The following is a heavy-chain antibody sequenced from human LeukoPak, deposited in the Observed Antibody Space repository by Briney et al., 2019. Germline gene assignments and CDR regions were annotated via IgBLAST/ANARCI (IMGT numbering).Heavy chain of an antibody. Sequence: GRSLRLSCAASGFTFSSYAMHWVRQAPGKGLEWVAVISYDGSNKYYADSVKGRFTISRDNSKNTLYLQMNSLRAEDTAVYYCARDISGSYPPFDYWGQGSLVTVSS. CDR2: ISYDGSNK. D-gene: IGHD1-26*01. J-gene: IGHJ4*02. CDR3: ARDISGSYPPFDY. CDR1: GFTFSSYA. V-gene: IGHV3-30*04.